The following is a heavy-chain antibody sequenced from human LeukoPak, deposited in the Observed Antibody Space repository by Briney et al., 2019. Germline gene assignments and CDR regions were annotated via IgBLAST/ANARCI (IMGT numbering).Heavy chain of an antibody. J-gene: IGHJ4*02. D-gene: IGHD3-16*01. CDR2: ISSSSSTI. CDR1: GFTFSSYS. V-gene: IGHV3-48*01. Sequence: PGGSLRLSCAASGFTFSSYSMSWVRQAPGKGLEWVSYISSSSSTIYYADSVKGRFTISRDNAKNSLYLQMNSLRAEDTAVYYCARDQNFILERERFDYWGQGTLVTVSS. CDR3: ARDQNFILERERFDY.